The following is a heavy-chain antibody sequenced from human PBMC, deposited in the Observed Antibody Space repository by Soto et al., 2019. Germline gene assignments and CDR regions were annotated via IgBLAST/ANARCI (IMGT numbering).Heavy chain of an antibody. Sequence: ASVKVSCKASGYTFTSYGISWVRQAPGQGLEWMGWIGAYNGNTNYAQKLQGRVTMTTDTSTSTAYMELRSLRSDDTAVYYCASNYLYYYGSGNTNYYGMDVWGQGTTVTVSS. CDR1: GYTFTSYG. J-gene: IGHJ6*02. CDR3: ASNYLYYYGSGNTNYYGMDV. D-gene: IGHD3-10*01. V-gene: IGHV1-18*01. CDR2: IGAYNGNT.